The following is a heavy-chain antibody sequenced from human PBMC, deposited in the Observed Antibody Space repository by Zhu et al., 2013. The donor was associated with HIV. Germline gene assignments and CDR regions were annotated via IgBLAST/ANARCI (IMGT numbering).Heavy chain of an antibody. Sequence: QVQLVQSGAEVKKPGASVKVSCKTSGYTFTNNYIHWVRQAPGQGLEWMGIINPSGGGTSYAQKFQGRVTMTRDTSTSTVYMELSSLRSEDTAVYYCARGRRDVVVPAAIWYYFDYWGQGNPGPPSPQ. V-gene: IGHV1-46*01. CDR3: ARGRRDVVVPAAIWYYFDY. CDR2: INPSGGGT. J-gene: IGHJ4*02. D-gene: IGHD2-2*02. CDR1: GYTFTNNY.